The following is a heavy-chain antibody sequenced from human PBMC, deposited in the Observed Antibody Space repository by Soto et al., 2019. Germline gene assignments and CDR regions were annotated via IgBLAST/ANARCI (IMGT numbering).Heavy chain of an antibody. CDR1: GDSISNSNYY. Sequence: HLQLQESGPGLVKPSETLSVTCTVSGDSISNSNYYWGWIRQPPGKGLEWIANIYYSGITYCNPSLKSRVAISVDTSKNQFSLKLSSVTAADTAIYYCARSNSGYYKWFDPWGQGTLVTVSS. V-gene: IGHV4-39*01. CDR3: ARSNSGYYKWFDP. CDR2: IYYSGIT. D-gene: IGHD3-22*01. J-gene: IGHJ5*02.